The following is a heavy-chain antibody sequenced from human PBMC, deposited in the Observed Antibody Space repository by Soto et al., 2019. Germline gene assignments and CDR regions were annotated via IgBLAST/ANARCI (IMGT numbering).Heavy chain of an antibody. CDR3: AIRLNDYGDYKFDF. D-gene: IGHD4-17*01. CDR2: IYPADSDT. V-gene: IGHV5-51*03. CDR1: GYNFNNYW. J-gene: IGHJ4*02. Sequence: EVHLVQSGAEVKKPGESLKISCKGSGYNFNNYWIGWVRQMPGNGLEWMGLIYPADSDTRYSPSFEGQGTISADKSISTAYLQWSSLKASDTAMYYWAIRLNDYGDYKFDFRGQGTLVTVSS.